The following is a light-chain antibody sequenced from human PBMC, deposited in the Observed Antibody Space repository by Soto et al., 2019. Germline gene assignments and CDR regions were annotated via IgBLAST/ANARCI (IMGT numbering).Light chain of an antibody. J-gene: IGLJ3*02. CDR2: NVN. Sequence: QSALTQPRSVSGSPGQSVTISCTGTSSDVGAYNYVSWYQQYPGKAPKLMIYNVNKRPSGVPDRFSASKSGNTASLSISGLQAEDEADYYCCSYAGSYTLGVFGGGTKLTVL. CDR3: CSYAGSYTLGV. CDR1: SSDVGAYNY. V-gene: IGLV2-11*01.